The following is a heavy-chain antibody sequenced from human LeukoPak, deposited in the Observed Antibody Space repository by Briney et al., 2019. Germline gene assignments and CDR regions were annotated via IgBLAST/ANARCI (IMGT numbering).Heavy chain of an antibody. CDR1: GWSFNDYY. V-gene: IGHV4-34*01. D-gene: IGHD2-2*01. CDR3: ARGQVPAARGYNWFDP. J-gene: IGHJ5*02. Sequence: PSETLSLTCAVYGWSFNDYYWNWIRQPPGKGLEWVGEINARGDTNFNPSPKSRVTISVDTSKSQFSLTLTSMIAVDTAVYYCARGQVPAARGYNWFDPWGQGTLVTVSS. CDR2: INARGDT.